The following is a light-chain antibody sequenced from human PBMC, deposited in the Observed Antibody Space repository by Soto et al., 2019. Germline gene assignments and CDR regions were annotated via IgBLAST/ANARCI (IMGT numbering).Light chain of an antibody. CDR2: AAS. J-gene: IGKJ1*01. CDR3: QQSYRFPKT. V-gene: IGKV1-39*01. CDR1: QSITNS. Sequence: DIQMTQSPSSLSASVGDRVTITCRASQSITNSLNWYQHKSGKAPKLLIYAASNFESGVPSRFSGSGSGTDFTLTISSLQPEDFATYYCQQSYRFPKTVGRGAKVDSK.